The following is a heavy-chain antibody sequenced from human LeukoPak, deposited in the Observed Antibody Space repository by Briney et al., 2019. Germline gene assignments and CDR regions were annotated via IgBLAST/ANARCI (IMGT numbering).Heavy chain of an antibody. V-gene: IGHV4-59*01. J-gene: IGHJ2*01. Sequence: SETLSLTCGVSGGSISSYYWAWIRQAPGKGLEWIGYIYYAGSTNYNPSLKSRVTMSVDTSKNQFSLKLSSVTAADTAVYYCARPAHYYDSSGYYLSYWYFDLWGRGTLVTVSS. D-gene: IGHD3-22*01. CDR2: IYYAGST. CDR1: GGSISSYY. CDR3: ARPAHYYDSSGYYLSYWYFDL.